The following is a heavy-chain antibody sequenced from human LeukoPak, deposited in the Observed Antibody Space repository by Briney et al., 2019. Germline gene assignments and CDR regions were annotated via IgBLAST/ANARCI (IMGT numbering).Heavy chain of an antibody. D-gene: IGHD3-22*01. CDR1: GYTFTGYY. CDR2: INPNSGGT. J-gene: IGHJ4*02. CDR3: ARGGYYDSSAYRVLDY. V-gene: IGHV1-2*02. Sequence: ASVKVSCKASGYTFTGYYMHWVGRAPGQGLEWMGWINPNSGGTNSAQKFQGRVTMTRDTSISTAHMELNRLRSDDTAVYCCARGGYYDSSAYRVLDYWGQGTLVTVSS.